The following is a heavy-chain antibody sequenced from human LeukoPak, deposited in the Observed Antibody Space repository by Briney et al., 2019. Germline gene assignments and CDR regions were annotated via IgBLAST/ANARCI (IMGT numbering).Heavy chain of an antibody. V-gene: IGHV3-23*01. J-gene: IGHJ4*02. D-gene: IGHD2-15*01. Sequence: GGSLRLSCAASGFTFSSYAMSWVRQAPGKGLEWVSVICGSGGDTYYADSVKGRFTISRDNSKNALYLQMNSLRAEDTAVHYCAKGGGDSCYSVNDYRGQGTLVTVSS. CDR1: GFTFSSYA. CDR2: ICGSGGDT. CDR3: AKGGGDSCYSVNDY.